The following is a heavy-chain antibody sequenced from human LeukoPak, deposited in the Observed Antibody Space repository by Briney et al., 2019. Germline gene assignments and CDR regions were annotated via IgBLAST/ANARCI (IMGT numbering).Heavy chain of an antibody. J-gene: IGHJ4*02. Sequence: GGSLRLSCAASGFTFSTYWMHWVRHAPGKGLVWVSRINSEGSITVYADSVKGRFTISRDNAKKTLYLQMNSLRVEDTAVYYCVGFNYGDCPGDYWGQGTLVTVSS. CDR2: INSEGSIT. V-gene: IGHV3-74*01. D-gene: IGHD4-17*01. CDR3: VGFNYGDCPGDY. CDR1: GFTFSTYW.